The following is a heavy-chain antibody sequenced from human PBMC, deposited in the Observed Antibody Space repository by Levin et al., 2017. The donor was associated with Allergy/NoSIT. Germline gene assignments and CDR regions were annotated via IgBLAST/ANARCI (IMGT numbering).Heavy chain of an antibody. CDR1: GSPFPGYY. CDR3: ARDFPRIAAAGGWFDP. V-gene: IGHV1-2*06. D-gene: IGHD6-13*01. Sequence: VASVPVSCPSSGSPFPGYYMHWVRQAPGQGLEWMGRINPNSGGTNYAQKFQGRVTMTRDTSISTAYMELSRLRSDDTAVYYCARDFPRIAAAGGWFDPWGQGTLVTVSS. CDR2: INPNSGGT. J-gene: IGHJ5*02.